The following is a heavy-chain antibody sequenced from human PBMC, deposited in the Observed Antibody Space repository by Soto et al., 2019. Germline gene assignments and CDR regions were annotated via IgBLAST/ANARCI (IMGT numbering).Heavy chain of an antibody. CDR2: INSDGSST. J-gene: IGHJ4*02. D-gene: IGHD3-9*01. V-gene: IGHV3-74*01. Sequence: EVQLVESGGGLVQPGGSLRLSCAASGFTFSSFWMHWVRQAPGKGLVWVSRINSDGSSTSYADSVKGRFTISRDNAKNTLYLQMNSLRAKDTAVYYCARVGYDILTGYYDWGQGTLVTVSS. CDR3: ARVGYDILTGYYD. CDR1: GFTFSSFW.